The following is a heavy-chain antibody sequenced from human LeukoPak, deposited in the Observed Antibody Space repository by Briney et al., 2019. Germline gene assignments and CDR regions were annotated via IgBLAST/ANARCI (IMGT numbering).Heavy chain of an antibody. V-gene: IGHV4-4*02. D-gene: IGHD6-19*01. CDR3: ARAARIAVAGNWFDP. Sequence: SETLSLTCAVSGGSISSTNWWTWVRQPPGKGLEWIGRIYTSGSTNYNPSLKSRVTISVDTSKNQFSLKLSSVTAADTAVYYCARAARIAVAGNWFDPWGQGTLVTVSS. J-gene: IGHJ5*02. CDR2: IYTSGST. CDR1: GGSISSTNW.